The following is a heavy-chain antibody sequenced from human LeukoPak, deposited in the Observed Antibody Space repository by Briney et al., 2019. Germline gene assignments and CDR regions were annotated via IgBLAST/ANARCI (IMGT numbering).Heavy chain of an antibody. J-gene: IGHJ4*02. D-gene: IGHD2-2*01. V-gene: IGHV3-7*03. CDR1: GFTFSSHH. CDR3: ARLSSYCDC. CDR2: IKPDGSEK. Sequence: GGSLRLSCVASGFTFSSHHMNWVRQTPGKGLESVATIKPDGSEKYYVDSVKGRFTISRDNAKSSLYLQMNSLRAEDTGVYFYARLSSYCDCWGKGTLVTVSS.